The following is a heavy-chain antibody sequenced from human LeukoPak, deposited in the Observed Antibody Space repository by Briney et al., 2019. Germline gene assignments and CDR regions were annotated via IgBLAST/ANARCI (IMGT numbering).Heavy chain of an antibody. J-gene: IGHJ6*03. CDR3: ASLQGYWSVNRCPSSANYYYYMDV. Sequence: SVTLSLTCTVSGGSIRSNYYWGWIRQPPGKGLEWIGSIYNSGNSYYNPSLKSRVTMSIDTSKNQFSLKVNSVTASDTDVYYCASLQGYWSVNRCPSSANYYYYMDVWGKGTTVTVTS. CDR2: IYNSGNS. CDR1: GGSIRSNYY. V-gene: IGHV4-39*07. D-gene: IGHD2-15*01.